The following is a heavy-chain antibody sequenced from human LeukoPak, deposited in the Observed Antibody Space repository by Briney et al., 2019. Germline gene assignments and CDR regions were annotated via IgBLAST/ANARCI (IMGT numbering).Heavy chain of an antibody. CDR2: TYYRSKWYN. Sequence: SQTLSLTCAISGDSVSSKSAAWDWIRQSPSRGLEWLGRTYYRSKWYNDYAVSVKSRVTINPDTSKNQFSLQLNSVTPEDTAVYYCAREGSDGYLFDYWGQGSLVIVSS. V-gene: IGHV6-1*01. CDR1: GDSVSSKSAA. D-gene: IGHD3-16*01. J-gene: IGHJ4*02. CDR3: AREGSDGYLFDY.